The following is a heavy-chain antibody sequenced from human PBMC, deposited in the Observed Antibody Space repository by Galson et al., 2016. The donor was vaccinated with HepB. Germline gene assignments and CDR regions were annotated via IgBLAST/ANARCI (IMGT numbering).Heavy chain of an antibody. J-gene: IGHJ4*02. D-gene: IGHD3-3*01. Sequence: SVKVSCKASGDIFSSYALRWVRQAPGQGLEWMGGIIPIVGTKNYAQKFQGRVKITADEATSTVYMELSSLRSEDTAVYYCAGNLRFLEWLYVIWGQGTLVTVSS. CDR1: GDIFSSYA. V-gene: IGHV1-69*13. CDR3: AGNLRFLEWLYVI. CDR2: IIPIVGTK.